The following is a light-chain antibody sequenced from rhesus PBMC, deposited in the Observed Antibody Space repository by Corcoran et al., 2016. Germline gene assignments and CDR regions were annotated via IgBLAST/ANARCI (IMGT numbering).Light chain of an antibody. CDR3: QQRNNDPFS. CDR1: QVISNY. Sequence: DIQMTQSPSSLFASVGDTVPITCRASQVISNYLAWYQQQPRKAPKPLIYSASNLERGVPSRFSGSGSGTDFTITISSLHPEDVETDDCQQRNNDPFSCGQGTKVEIK. J-gene: IGKJ2*01. V-gene: IGKV1S14*01. CDR2: SAS.